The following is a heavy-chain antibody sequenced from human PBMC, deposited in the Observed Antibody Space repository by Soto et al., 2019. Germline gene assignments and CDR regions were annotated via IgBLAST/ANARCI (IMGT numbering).Heavy chain of an antibody. J-gene: IGHJ4*02. V-gene: IGHV3-23*01. D-gene: IGHD1-7*01. Sequence: EVQLLESGGGLVQPGGSLRLSCAASGFTFRSYGMTWVRQAPGKGLEWVSFSSATGSGTYYADSVKGRFTISRDNSKNTLYLQMTRLRGGDTAVYYCAKDRRAGGNYGLYSDFWGQGALIIVSS. CDR1: GFTFRSYG. CDR2: SSATGSGT. CDR3: AKDRRAGGNYGLYSDF.